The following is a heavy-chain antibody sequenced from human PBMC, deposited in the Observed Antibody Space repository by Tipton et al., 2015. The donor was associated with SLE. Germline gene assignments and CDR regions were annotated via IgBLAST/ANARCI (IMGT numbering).Heavy chain of an antibody. CDR3: ARSYCNSTSCFDAFDI. CDR1: GASISSRAYY. CDR2: VYDSGIT. J-gene: IGHJ3*02. V-gene: IGHV4-39*07. D-gene: IGHD2-2*01. Sequence: TLSLTCIVSGASISSRAYYWGCIRQSPGKGLEWIGSVYDSGITYYSPSLKSRVTISVDTSNNQFSLDLSSVTAADTAVYYCARSYCNSTSCFDAFDIWGQGTMVTVSS.